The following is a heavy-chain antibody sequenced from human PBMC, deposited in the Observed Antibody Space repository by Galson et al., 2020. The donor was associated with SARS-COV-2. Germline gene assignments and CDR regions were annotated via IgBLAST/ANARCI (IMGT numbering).Heavy chain of an antibody. Sequence: SETLSLTCTVSGGSISSGNYYWSWIRQHAGKGLEWIGRIYTSGSTNYNPSLKSRVTISVDTSKNQFSLELSSVTAADTAVYYCASGRLGDIMDVWGKGTTVTISS. CDR2: IYTSGST. CDR3: ASGRLGDIMDV. D-gene: IGHD3-16*01. CDR1: GGSISSGNYY. V-gene: IGHV4-61*02. J-gene: IGHJ6*03.